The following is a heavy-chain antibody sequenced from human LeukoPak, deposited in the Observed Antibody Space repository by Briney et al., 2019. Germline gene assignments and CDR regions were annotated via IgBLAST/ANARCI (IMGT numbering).Heavy chain of an antibody. J-gene: IGHJ4*02. Sequence: ASVKLSCKASGGTFSSYAISWVRQAPGQGLEWVGIINTSGGSTSYAQKFQGRVTMTRDTSTSTVYMELSSLRSEDTAVYYCARDTAMVTRSHFDYWGQGTLVTVSS. CDR2: INTSGGST. V-gene: IGHV1-46*01. CDR3: ARDTAMVTRSHFDY. D-gene: IGHD5-18*01. CDR1: GGTFSSYA.